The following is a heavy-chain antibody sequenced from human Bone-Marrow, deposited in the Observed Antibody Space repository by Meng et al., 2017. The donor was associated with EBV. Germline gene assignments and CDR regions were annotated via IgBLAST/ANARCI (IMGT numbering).Heavy chain of an antibody. CDR2: LIPMTGVA. V-gene: IGHV1-69*01. J-gene: IGHJ4*02. CDR3: ASESGRGFTPDY. CDR1: GGTVRSDA. Sequence: VQLVQSGAEVKKPGSSVIFSCKTSGGTVRSDALSWVRQAPGQGLVWMGGLIPMTGVAHYAQKFQDRVSIIADESTSTHYLELSSLRSEDTATYFCASESGRGFTPDYWGQGTLVTVSS. D-gene: IGHD3-10*01.